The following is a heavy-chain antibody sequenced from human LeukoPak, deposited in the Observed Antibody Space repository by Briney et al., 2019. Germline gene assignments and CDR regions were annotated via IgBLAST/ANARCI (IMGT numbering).Heavy chain of an antibody. CDR2: IYHSGST. Sequence: SETLSLTCTVSGYSISSGYYWGCIRQPPGKGLEWIGSIYHSGSTYYNPSLKSRVTISVDTSKNQFSLKLSSVTAADTAVYYCARDLREGFDYWGQGTLVTVSS. CDR3: ARDLREGFDY. J-gene: IGHJ4*02. V-gene: IGHV4-38-2*02. CDR1: GYSISSGYY.